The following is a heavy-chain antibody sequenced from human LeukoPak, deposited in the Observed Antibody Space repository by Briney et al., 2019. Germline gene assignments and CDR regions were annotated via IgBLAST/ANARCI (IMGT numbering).Heavy chain of an antibody. CDR2: ISGSGGST. V-gene: IGHV3-23*01. J-gene: IGHJ5*02. CDR3: AKDIVVVPAAGDWFDP. Sequence: GGSLRLSCAASGFTFSSYAMSWVRQAPGKGLEWVSAISGSGGSTYYADSVRGRFTISGDNSKNTLYLQMNSLRAEDTAVYYCAKDIVVVPAAGDWFDPWGQGTLVTVSS. CDR1: GFTFSSYA. D-gene: IGHD2-2*01.